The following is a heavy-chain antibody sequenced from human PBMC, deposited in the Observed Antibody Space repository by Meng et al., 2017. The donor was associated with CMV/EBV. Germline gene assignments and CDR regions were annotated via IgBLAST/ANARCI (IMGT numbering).Heavy chain of an antibody. D-gene: IGHD6-19*01. V-gene: IGHV5-10-1*01. CDR3: ARLRSSGWFLDY. CDR2: IDPADSYT. Sequence: CKGSGYNFPTSWISWVRQMPGKGLEWMGRIDPADSYTNYNPSFQGHVTISADKSITTAYLQWSSLKASDTAMYYCARLRSSGWFLDYWGQGTLVTVSS. CDR1: GYNFPTSW. J-gene: IGHJ4*02.